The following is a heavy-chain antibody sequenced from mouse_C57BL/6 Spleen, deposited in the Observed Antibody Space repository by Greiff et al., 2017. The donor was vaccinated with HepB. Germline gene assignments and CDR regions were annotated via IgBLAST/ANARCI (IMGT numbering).Heavy chain of an antibody. J-gene: IGHJ2*01. CDR2: ISSGGSYT. CDR1: GFTFSSYG. CDR3: ARSTVGFDY. V-gene: IGHV5-6*01. Sequence: EVQGVESGGDLVKPGGSLKLSCAASGFTFSSYGMSWVRQTPDKRLEWVATISSGGSYTYYPDSVKGRFTISRDNAKNTLYLQMSSLKSEDTAMYYCARSTVGFDYWGQGTTLTVSS. D-gene: IGHD1-1*01.